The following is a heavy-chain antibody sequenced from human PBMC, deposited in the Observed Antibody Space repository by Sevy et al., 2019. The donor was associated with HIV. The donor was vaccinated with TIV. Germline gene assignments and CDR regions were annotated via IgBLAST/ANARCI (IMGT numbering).Heavy chain of an antibody. Sequence: GGSLRLSCAASGFTFNSFSMHWVRQAPGKGLEYVSAISADGDAKYYANSVKGRFTISRDNSKNALYLQMGSLRTEDMAVYYCVREHGYSSAWVGFDYWGQGTLVTVSS. CDR3: VREHGYSSAWVGFDY. CDR1: GFTFNSFS. D-gene: IGHD6-19*01. V-gene: IGHV3-64*01. J-gene: IGHJ4*02. CDR2: ISADGDAK.